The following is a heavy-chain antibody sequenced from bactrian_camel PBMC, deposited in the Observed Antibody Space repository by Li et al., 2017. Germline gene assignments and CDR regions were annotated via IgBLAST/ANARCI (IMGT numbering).Heavy chain of an antibody. CDR1: GPTSGGFL. J-gene: IGHJ4*01. Sequence: HVQLVESGGGSVQAGGSLRLSCTYSGPTSGGFLMAWFRQAPGKEREGVAIIYTPGGTTDYAEAVKGRFTISQDNAKNTLYLQMNSLKSEDTALYYCATVFYIDAVGPDGPPHWGQGTQVTVS. CDR3: ATVFYIDAVGPDGPPH. V-gene: IGHV3S1*01. D-gene: IGHD1*01. CDR2: IYTPGGTT.